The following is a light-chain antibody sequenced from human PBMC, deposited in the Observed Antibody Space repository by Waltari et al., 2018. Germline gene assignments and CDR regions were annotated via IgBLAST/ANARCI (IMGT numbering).Light chain of an antibody. CDR1: TGPVTSGHY. V-gene: IGLV7-46*01. J-gene: IGLJ2*01. CDR2: STS. CDR3: QSYDTSLRVV. Sequence: QAVVTQEPSLTVSPGGTVTLTCGCSTGPVTSGHYPHWVQQKPGQIPTTLIHSTSDKYSWVPARFSGSLLGGKAALTLSGAQPEDEADYYCQSYDTSLRVVFGGGTKLTVL.